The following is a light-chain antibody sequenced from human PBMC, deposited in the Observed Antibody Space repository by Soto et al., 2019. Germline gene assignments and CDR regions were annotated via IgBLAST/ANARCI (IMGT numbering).Light chain of an antibody. Sequence: DIQLTQSPSFLSASVGDRVTITCRASQGISSYLAWYQQKPGKAPKLLIYAASTLQSGVPSRFSGSGSGTEFTLTISSLQPADFATSYCQQLNSYHFLTFGGGTKVEIK. J-gene: IGKJ4*01. V-gene: IGKV1-9*01. CDR3: QQLNSYHFLT. CDR2: AAS. CDR1: QGISSY.